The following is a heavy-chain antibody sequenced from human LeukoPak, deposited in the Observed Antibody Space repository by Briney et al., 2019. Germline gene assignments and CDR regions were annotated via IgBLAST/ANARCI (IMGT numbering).Heavy chain of an antibody. Sequence: GAPVKVSCEASGYTFTAYLLHWVRQAPGQGLEWMGWINPNRGETDYAQNFQGRVTMTRDTSINTAYMDLNRLRPDDTAVYYCVRSPTSGTYYNRPYYFDYWGQGTLVTVSS. CDR3: VRSPTSGTYYNRPYYFDY. V-gene: IGHV1-2*02. D-gene: IGHD3-10*01. J-gene: IGHJ4*02. CDR1: GYTFTAYL. CDR2: INPNRGET.